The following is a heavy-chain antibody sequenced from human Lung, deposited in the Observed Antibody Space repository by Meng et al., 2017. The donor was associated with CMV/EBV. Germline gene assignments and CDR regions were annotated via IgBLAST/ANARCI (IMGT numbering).Heavy chain of an antibody. J-gene: IGHJ6*02. CDR1: GYTFTTYD. Sequence: ASXXVSXKASGYTFTTYDINWVRQATGQGLEWMGWMNPNSGNTGYAQKFQGRVTLTRVTSISRAYMELSSLTSDDTAVYYCARARIEVEQYGRKIRYYNYGMDVWXQGTXVTVSS. CDR2: MNPNSGNT. V-gene: IGHV1-8*01. CDR3: ARARIEVEQYGRKIRYYNYGMDV. D-gene: IGHD1/OR15-1a*01.